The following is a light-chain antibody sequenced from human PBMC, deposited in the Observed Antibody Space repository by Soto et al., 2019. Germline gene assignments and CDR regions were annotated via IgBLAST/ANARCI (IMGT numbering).Light chain of an antibody. V-gene: IGKV1-39*01. CDR2: AAS. Sequence: DIQMTQSPSSLSASVGDRVTITCRASQSISSYLNWYQQKPGKAPKLLIYAASSLQSGVPSRFSGSGSGTDFTLTISSLQPEDFATYYCPQCYSTPNTFGQGTKLEIK. CDR3: PQCYSTPNT. CDR1: QSISSY. J-gene: IGKJ2*01.